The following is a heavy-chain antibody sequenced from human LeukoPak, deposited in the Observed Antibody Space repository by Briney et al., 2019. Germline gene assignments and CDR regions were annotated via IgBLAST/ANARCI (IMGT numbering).Heavy chain of an antibody. V-gene: IGHV4-59*01. CDR2: IYYSGST. J-gene: IGHJ6*03. D-gene: IGHD6-13*01. CDR1: GGSISSYY. Sequence: PSETLSLTXTVSGGSISSYYWSWIRQPPGKGLEWIGYIYYSGSTNYNPSLKSRVTISVDTSKNQFSLKLSSVTAADTAVYYCARGRSSSWYFDYYYMDVWGKGTTVTVSS. CDR3: ARGRSSSWYFDYYYMDV.